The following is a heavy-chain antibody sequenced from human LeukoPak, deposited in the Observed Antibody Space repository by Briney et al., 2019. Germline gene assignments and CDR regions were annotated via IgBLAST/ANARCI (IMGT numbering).Heavy chain of an antibody. Sequence: ASVKVSCKASGYTFTSYYMHWVRQAPGQGLEWMGWINPNSGGTNYAQKFQGWVTMTRDTSISTAYMELSRLRSDDTAVYYCAREYHRWEPGYFDYWGQGTLVTVSS. D-gene: IGHD1-14*01. CDR1: GYTFTSYY. CDR2: INPNSGGT. J-gene: IGHJ4*02. V-gene: IGHV1-2*04. CDR3: AREYHRWEPGYFDY.